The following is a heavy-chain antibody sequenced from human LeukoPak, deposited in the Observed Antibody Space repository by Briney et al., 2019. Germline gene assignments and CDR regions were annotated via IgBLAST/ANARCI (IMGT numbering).Heavy chain of an antibody. J-gene: IGHJ4*02. D-gene: IGHD2-2*02. CDR2: INPSGGST. V-gene: IGHV1-46*03. Sequence: ASAKVSCKASGYTFTSYYMHWVRQAPGQGLEWMGIINPSGGSTNYAPKFQGRVTVTRDTSPSTVYMEPRSLRSEDTAVYYCARVDCSSGRCYTLDFDYWGQGTLVTVSS. CDR1: GYTFTSYY. CDR3: ARVDCSSGRCYTLDFDY.